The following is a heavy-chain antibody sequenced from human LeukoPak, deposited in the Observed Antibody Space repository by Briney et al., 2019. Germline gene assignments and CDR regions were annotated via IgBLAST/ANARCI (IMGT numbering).Heavy chain of an antibody. D-gene: IGHD3-22*01. CDR1: GGSFSGYY. J-gene: IGHJ4*02. V-gene: IGHV4-34*01. CDR2: INHSGST. Sequence: SETLSLTCAVYGGSFSGYYWSWIRQPPGKGLEWIGEINHSGSTNYNPSLKSRVTISVDTSKNQFSLKLSSVTAADTAVYYCARAQTYYYDSSPYDYWGQGTLVTVS. CDR3: ARAQTYYYDSSPYDY.